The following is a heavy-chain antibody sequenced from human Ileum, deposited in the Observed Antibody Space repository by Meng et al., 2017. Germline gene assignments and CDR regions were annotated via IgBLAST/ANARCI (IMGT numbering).Heavy chain of an antibody. CDR2: VGGGGDTT. V-gene: IGHV3-23*04. CDR3: ARITSSASDH. J-gene: IGHJ4*02. CDR1: GFTFSNQG. Sequence: VHLGVSGVGLVRPGRFLGLSCEASGFTFSNQGMSWARQAPGKGLEWVTAVGGGGDTTYYADSAKGRFTISRDNSKNTMYLQMNNLRAEDAAVYYCARITSSASDHWGQGTMVTVSS.